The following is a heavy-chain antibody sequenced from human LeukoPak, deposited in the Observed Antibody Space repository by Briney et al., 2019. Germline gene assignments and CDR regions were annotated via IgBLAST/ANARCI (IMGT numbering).Heavy chain of an antibody. CDR2: INPNSGGT. Sequence: GASVKVSCKASGYTFTGYYMHWVRQAPGQGLEWMGWINPNSGGTNYAQKFQGRVTMTKDTSISTAYMELSRLRSDDTAVYYCARDQDQYYYGMDVWGQGTTVTVSS. CDR3: ARDQDQYYYGMDV. J-gene: IGHJ6*02. CDR1: GYTFTGYY. V-gene: IGHV1-2*02.